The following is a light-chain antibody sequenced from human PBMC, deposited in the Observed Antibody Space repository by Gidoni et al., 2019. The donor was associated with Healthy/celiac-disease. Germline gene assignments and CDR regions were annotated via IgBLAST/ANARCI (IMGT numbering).Light chain of an antibody. V-gene: IGKV3-20*01. CDR2: GAS. CDR3: QQYGSSPPVT. J-gene: IGKJ4*01. CDR1: QSVSSSY. Sequence: ELVLTQSPGTLSLSPGERATLSCRASQSVSSSYLAWYQQKPGQAPSLLISGASSRATGIPDRFIGSGSVTDFTLTISRLEPEDFAVYYCQQYGSSPPVTFGGGTKVEIK.